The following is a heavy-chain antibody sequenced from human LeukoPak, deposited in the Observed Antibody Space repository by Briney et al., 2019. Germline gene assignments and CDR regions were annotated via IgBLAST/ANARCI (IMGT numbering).Heavy chain of an antibody. J-gene: IGHJ4*02. CDR2: INPNSGGT. CDR3: ARDRYYYDSSGYIPFDY. V-gene: IGHV1-2*02. Sequence: ASVKVSCKASGYTFTGYYMHWVRQAPGQGLEWMGWINPNSGGTNYAQKFQGRVTMTRDTSISTAYMELSRLRSDDTAVYYCARDRYYYDSSGYIPFDYWGQGTLVTVSS. CDR1: GYTFTGYY. D-gene: IGHD3-22*01.